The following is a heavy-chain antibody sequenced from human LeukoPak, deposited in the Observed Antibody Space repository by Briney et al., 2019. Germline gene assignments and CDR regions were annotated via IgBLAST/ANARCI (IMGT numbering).Heavy chain of an antibody. CDR2: FYYSGST. D-gene: IGHD3-22*01. CDR1: GGSISSSNYF. Sequence: SETLSLTCTVSGGSISSSNYFWGWIRQPPGKGLEWIGSFYYSGSTYYNPSLKSRVTISVDTSNNHFSLKLSSVTAADTAVYYCARQSADHYDSSAYVYYMDVWGKGTTVTISS. CDR3: ARQSADHYDSSAYVYYMDV. J-gene: IGHJ6*03. V-gene: IGHV4-39*01.